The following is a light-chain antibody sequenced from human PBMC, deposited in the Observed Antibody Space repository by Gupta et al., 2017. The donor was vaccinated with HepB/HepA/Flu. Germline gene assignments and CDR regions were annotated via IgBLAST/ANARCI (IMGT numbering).Light chain of an antibody. CDR2: GAS. J-gene: IGKJ1*01. Sequence: EVVMTQSPATLSASPGERATLSCRTSQSVSSNLAWYQQKPGQAPRLLIYGASTRATGIPARFSGSGSGTEFTLTVSSLQSEDFAVYYCQQCNNWPPTFGQGTKVEIK. V-gene: IGKV3-15*01. CDR1: QSVSSN. CDR3: QQCNNWPPT.